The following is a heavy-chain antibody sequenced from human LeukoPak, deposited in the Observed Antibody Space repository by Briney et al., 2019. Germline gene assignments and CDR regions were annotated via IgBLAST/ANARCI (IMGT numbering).Heavy chain of an antibody. D-gene: IGHD2-2*01. J-gene: IGHJ4*02. CDR3: AKDSLRYCSSTSCYQFDY. CDR2: ISWNSGSI. Sequence: GRSLRLSCAASGFTFDDYAMHWVRQAPGKGLEWVSGISWNSGSIGYADSVKGRFTISRDNAKNSLYLQMSSLRAEDTALYYCAKDSLRYCSSTSCYQFDYWGQGTLVTVSS. CDR1: GFTFDDYA. V-gene: IGHV3-9*01.